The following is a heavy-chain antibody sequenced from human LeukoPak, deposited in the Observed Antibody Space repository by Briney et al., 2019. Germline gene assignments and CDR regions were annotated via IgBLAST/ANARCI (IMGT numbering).Heavy chain of an antibody. CDR3: ASGVDSHYYYYYYMDV. J-gene: IGHJ6*03. D-gene: IGHD3-3*01. Sequence: GASVKVSCKASGYTFTNYGISWVRQAPGQGLEWMGWINPNSGGTNYAQKFQGRVTMTRDTSISTAYMELSRLRSDDTAVYYCASGVDSHYYYYYYMDVWGKGTTVTVSS. V-gene: IGHV1-2*02. CDR2: INPNSGGT. CDR1: GYTFTNYG.